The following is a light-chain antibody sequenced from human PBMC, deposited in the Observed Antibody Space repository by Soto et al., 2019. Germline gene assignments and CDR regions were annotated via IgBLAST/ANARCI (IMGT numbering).Light chain of an antibody. CDR1: QSISNY. V-gene: IGKV1-16*01. Sequence: DIQFSHSAASLSASVLYRVSISCRSSQSISNYLNWYQQKPGKAPKVLIFAASRLQSGVPSRFSGSGSGTDFTLTISSLQPEDFATYYCQQFNSYPLTFGGGTKVDIK. J-gene: IGKJ4*01. CDR2: AAS. CDR3: QQFNSYPLT.